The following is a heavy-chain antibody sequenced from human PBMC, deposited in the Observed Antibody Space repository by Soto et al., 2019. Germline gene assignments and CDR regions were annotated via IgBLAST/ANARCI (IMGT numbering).Heavy chain of an antibody. Sequence: SETLSLTCTVSGGSISGSSYYWGWIRQPPGKGLEWIGSIYYSGSTYYNPSLKSRVTISVDTSKNQFSLKLSSVTAADTAVYYCARIPTVTTKGVGYYFDYWGQGTLVTVSS. CDR2: IYYSGST. CDR3: ARIPTVTTKGVGYYFDY. CDR1: GGSISGSSYY. D-gene: IGHD4-17*01. J-gene: IGHJ4*02. V-gene: IGHV4-39*01.